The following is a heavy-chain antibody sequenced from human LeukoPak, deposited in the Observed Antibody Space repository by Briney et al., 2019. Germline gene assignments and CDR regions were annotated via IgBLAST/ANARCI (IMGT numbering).Heavy chain of an antibody. CDR1: GGSISSGSYY. V-gene: IGHV4-61*02. J-gene: IGHJ5*02. Sequence: SQTLSLTCTVSGGSISSGSYYWSWIRQPAGKGLEWIGRIYTSGSTNYDPSLKSRVTISVDTSKNQFSLKLSSVTAADTAVYYCARESHCSGGSCYGNNWFDPWGQGTLVTVSS. CDR2: IYTSGST. CDR3: ARESHCSGGSCYGNNWFDP. D-gene: IGHD2-15*01.